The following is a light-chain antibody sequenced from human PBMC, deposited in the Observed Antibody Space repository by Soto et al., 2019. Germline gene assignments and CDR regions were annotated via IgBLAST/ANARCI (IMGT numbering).Light chain of an antibody. CDR1: QGISSY. CDR2: AAS. Sequence: AIRMTQSPSSFSASTGDRVTITCRASQGISSYLAWYQQKPGKAPKLLIYAASTLQSGVPSRFSGSEAGTDFTLTISCLQSEDVATYYCQQYYSYPFTFGPGTKVDIK. V-gene: IGKV1-8*01. J-gene: IGKJ3*01. CDR3: QQYYSYPFT.